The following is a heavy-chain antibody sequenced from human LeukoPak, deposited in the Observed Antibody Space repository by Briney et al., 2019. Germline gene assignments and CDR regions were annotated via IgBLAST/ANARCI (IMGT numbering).Heavy chain of an antibody. Sequence: SETLSLTCAVSGGSINTSSYSWGWIRQSPEMGLEWIASMSYNGRSHSSPSLVSRVTILADTSKNQFSLKLTSVTAADTAFYYCARVYSSGWYHWFDTWGQGTLVTVSS. CDR1: GGSINTSSYS. CDR2: MSYNGRS. D-gene: IGHD6-19*01. V-gene: IGHV4-39*07. J-gene: IGHJ5*02. CDR3: ARVYSSGWYHWFDT.